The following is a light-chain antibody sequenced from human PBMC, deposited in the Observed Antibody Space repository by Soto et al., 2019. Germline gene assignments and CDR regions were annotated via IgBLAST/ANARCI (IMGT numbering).Light chain of an antibody. V-gene: IGKV3-20*01. Sequence: EIVLTQSPATLSLSPGERATLSCRASQSVSSSYLAWYQQRPGQAPRLLIYGASSRAPGIPDRFSGSGSGTDFTLTISRLEPEDFAVYYCQQYGSSPPITFGQGTRLAIK. J-gene: IGKJ5*01. CDR1: QSVSSSY. CDR3: QQYGSSPPIT. CDR2: GAS.